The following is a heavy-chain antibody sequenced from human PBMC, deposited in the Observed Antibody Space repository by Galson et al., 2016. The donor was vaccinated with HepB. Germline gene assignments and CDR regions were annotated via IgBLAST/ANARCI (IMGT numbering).Heavy chain of an antibody. V-gene: IGHV3-48*02. CDR2: ISSGSRTI. CDR3: ARDWGWVHWFDP. J-gene: IGHJ5*02. D-gene: IGHD3-16*01. Sequence: SLRLSCAASGFTFSTYGMTWVRQAPGKGLEWLSYISSGSRTIYYADSVKGRFTISRDNARNSLYLHMNSLRDEDTAVYYCARDWGWVHWFDPWGQGTLVTVSS. CDR1: GFTFSTYG.